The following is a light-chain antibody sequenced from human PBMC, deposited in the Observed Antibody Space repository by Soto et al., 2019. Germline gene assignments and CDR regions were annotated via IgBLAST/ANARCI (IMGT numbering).Light chain of an antibody. V-gene: IGLV1-40*01. CDR1: SSNIGAGFD. J-gene: IGLJ1*01. CDR3: QSHGSSRGGGSV. Sequence: QSVLTQSPSVSGAPGQRVSISCTGTSSNIGAGFDVHWYQQLPATAPKLLIYGNNNRPSGVPARFSGSKSGTSASRAITGLQGEDEADYCCQSHGSSRGGGSVFGTGP. CDR2: GNN.